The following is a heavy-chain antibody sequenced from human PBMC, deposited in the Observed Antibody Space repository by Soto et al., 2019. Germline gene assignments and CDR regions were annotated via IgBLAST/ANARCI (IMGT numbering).Heavy chain of an antibody. J-gene: IGHJ5*02. Sequence: QVQLQESGPGLVKPSQTLSLTCTVSGGSISSGDYYWNWIRQHPGKGLEWVGYIYYSGTTYYNPSLKSRVTMSFNTSKNQFSLNLSSVTAADTAVYYCARGRYSAYENWFDPWGQGALVTVSS. D-gene: IGHD5-12*01. CDR3: ARGRYSAYENWFDP. V-gene: IGHV4-31*03. CDR2: IYYSGTT. CDR1: GGSISSGDYY.